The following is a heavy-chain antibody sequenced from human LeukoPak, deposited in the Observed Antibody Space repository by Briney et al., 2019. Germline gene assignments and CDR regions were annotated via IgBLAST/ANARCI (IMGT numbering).Heavy chain of an antibody. D-gene: IGHD4-17*01. CDR2: INPNSGGT. J-gene: IGHJ4*02. CDR3: ARARVGEVFDY. V-gene: IGHV1-2*02. CDR1: GYTFTGYY. Sequence: GASVKVSCKASGYTFTGYYMHWVRQAPGQGLEWMGWINPNSGGTNYAQKFQGRVTMTRDTSISTAYMELSRPKSDDTAVYYCARARVGEVFDYWGQGTLVTVSS.